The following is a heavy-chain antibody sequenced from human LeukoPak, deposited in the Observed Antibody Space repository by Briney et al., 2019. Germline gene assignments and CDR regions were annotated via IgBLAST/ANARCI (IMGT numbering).Heavy chain of an antibody. CDR2: ITSSGGKT. CDR1: GFNFSGYA. Sequence: VQPGGSLRLSCAASGFNFSGYAMAWVRQAPGKGLEWVSGITSSGGKTYHADSVQGRLTISRDNSKNTLYLQMNSLRAVDTAVYYCAKWHAGIDYWGQGTLVTVSS. CDR3: AKWHAGIDY. V-gene: IGHV3-23*01. D-gene: IGHD2-2*01. J-gene: IGHJ4*02.